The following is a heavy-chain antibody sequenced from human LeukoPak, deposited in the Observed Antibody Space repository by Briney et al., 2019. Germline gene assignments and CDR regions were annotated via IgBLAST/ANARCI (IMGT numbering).Heavy chain of an antibody. V-gene: IGHV4-38-2*01. CDR1: GGSFSGYY. Sequence: SETLSLTCAVYGGSFSGYYWGWIRQPPGKGLEWIGSIYHSGSTYYNPSLKSRVTISVDTSKNQFSLKLSSVTAADTAVYYCARTHLYCSSTSCYAGGLGGYFDYWGQGTLVTVSS. CDR3: ARTHLYCSSTSCYAGGLGGYFDY. J-gene: IGHJ4*02. CDR2: IYHSGST. D-gene: IGHD2-2*01.